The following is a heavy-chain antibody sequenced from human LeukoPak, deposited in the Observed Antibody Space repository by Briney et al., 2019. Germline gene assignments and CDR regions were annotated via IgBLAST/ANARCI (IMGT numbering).Heavy chain of an antibody. J-gene: IGHJ6*03. CDR3: ARDSRVYSNFRRGYYYYMDV. V-gene: IGHV4-30-4*08. Sequence: PSQTLSLTCTVSGGSISSGDYYWSWIRQPPGKGLEWIGYIYYSGSTYYNPSLKSRATISVDTSKNQFSLKLSSVTAADTAVYYCARDSRVYSNFRRGYYYYMDVWGKGTTVTVSS. D-gene: IGHD4-11*01. CDR1: GGSISSGDYY. CDR2: IYYSGST.